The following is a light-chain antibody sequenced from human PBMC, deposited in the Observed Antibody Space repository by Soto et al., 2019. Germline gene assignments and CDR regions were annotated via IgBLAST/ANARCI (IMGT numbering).Light chain of an antibody. CDR3: MQRIEFPLT. J-gene: IGKJ4*01. CDR2: TSS. CDR1: QSLLDSDDGNTY. V-gene: IGKV2-40*01. Sequence: DIVMTQTPLSLPVTPGEPASISCRSSQSLLDSDDGNTYLDWYLQKPGQSPQVVIYTSSYRASGVPDRFSGSGSVTDFTLRISRVEAEDVGVYYCMQRIEFPLTFGGGTKVEIK.